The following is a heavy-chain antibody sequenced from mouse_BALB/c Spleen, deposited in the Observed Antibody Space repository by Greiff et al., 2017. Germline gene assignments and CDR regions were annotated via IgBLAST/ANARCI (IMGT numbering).Heavy chain of an antibody. V-gene: IGHV2-9*02. CDR2: IWAGGST. CDR1: GFSLTSYG. Sequence: QVHVKQSGPGLVAPSQSLSITCTVSGFSLTSYGVHWVRQPPGKGLEWLGVIWAGGSTNYNSALMSRLSISKDNSKSQVFLKMNSLQTDDTAMYYCARDDYRYSFDYWGQGTTLTVSS. CDR3: ARDDYRYSFDY. D-gene: IGHD2-14*01. J-gene: IGHJ2*01.